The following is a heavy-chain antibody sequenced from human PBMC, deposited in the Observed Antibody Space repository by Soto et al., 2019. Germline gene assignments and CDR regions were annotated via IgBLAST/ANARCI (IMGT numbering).Heavy chain of an antibody. CDR2: ISYSGTT. V-gene: IGHV4-59*06. D-gene: IGHD5-18*01. CDR3: ARGRGYSYGLDP. Sequence: TSETLSLTCVVSGGSLSSYYWSWIRQPPGEGLEWIGFISYSGTTSYSPSLKSRVAISLDTSKNQFSLSLNFVTAADTAVYYCARGRGYSYGLDPWGQGSLVTVSS. J-gene: IGHJ5*02. CDR1: GGSLSSYY.